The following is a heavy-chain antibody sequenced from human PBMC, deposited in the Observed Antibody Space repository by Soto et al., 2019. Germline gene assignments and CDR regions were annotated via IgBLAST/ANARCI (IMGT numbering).Heavy chain of an antibody. J-gene: IGHJ6*03. CDR1: GYTFTSYD. D-gene: IGHD2-2*01. CDR3: ARAVVPAANYYYYYYMDV. V-gene: IGHV1-8*01. Sequence: ASVTVSCQASGYTFTSYDINWVRQATGQGLEWMGWMNPNSGNTGYAQKFQGRVTMTRNTSISTAYMELSSLRSEDTAVYYCARAVVPAANYYYYYYMDVWGKGTTVTVSS. CDR2: MNPNSGNT.